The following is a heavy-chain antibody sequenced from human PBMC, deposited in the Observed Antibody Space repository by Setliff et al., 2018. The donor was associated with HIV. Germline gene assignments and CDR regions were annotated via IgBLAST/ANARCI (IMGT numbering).Heavy chain of an antibody. Sequence: GASVKVSCKASGFSFDDYYIHWVRQAPGQGLEWMGCVIPNSGKTYSAQEFQGRVTMTSDTSINTAYMEVSWLTSDDTAIYYCARDLAYCSGGSCYRPFIYYFYYMDVWGKGATVTVSS. V-gene: IGHV1-2*02. D-gene: IGHD2-15*01. CDR2: VIPNSGKT. CDR3: ARDLAYCSGGSCYRPFIYYFYYMDV. J-gene: IGHJ6*03. CDR1: GFSFDDYY.